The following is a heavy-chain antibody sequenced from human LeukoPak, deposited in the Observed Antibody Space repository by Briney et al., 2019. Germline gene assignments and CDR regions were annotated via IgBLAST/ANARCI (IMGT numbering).Heavy chain of an antibody. CDR3: ARHVIVGATTTALNDAFDT. J-gene: IGHJ3*02. D-gene: IGHD1-26*01. V-gene: IGHV4-39*01. CDR1: GGSISSSSYY. Sequence: SETLSLTCTVSGGSISSSSYYWGWIRQPPGKGLEWIGSIYYSGSTYYNPSLKSRVTISVDTSKNQFSLKLSSVTAADTAVYYCARHVIVGATTTALNDAFDTWGQGTMVTVSS. CDR2: IYYSGST.